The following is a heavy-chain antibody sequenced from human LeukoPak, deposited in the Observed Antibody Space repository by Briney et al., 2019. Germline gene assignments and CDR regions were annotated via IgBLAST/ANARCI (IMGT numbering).Heavy chain of an antibody. Sequence: ASVKLSCKISGYSISELSMHWVRQAPGKGHEWMGGFDPEDGETIYAQKFQGRVTMTEDTSTDTAYMELSSVRSEDTAVYYCATYYGYYAYWGQGTLVTVSS. J-gene: IGHJ4*02. CDR1: GYSISELS. D-gene: IGHD4-17*01. CDR2: FDPEDGET. CDR3: ATYYGYYAY. V-gene: IGHV1-24*01.